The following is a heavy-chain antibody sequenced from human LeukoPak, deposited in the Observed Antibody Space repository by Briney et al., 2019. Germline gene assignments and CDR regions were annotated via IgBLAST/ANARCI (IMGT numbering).Heavy chain of an antibody. D-gene: IGHD1-1*01. J-gene: IGHJ6*03. CDR1: GFTFSSYG. Sequence: PGGSLRLSCGASGFTFSSYGMHWVRQAPGKGLEWVAFMRYDGSNKYYADSVKGRFTVSRDNSKNTLYLQMNSLRAEDTAVYYCASTTRGGTYYYYMDVWGKGTTVTISS. V-gene: IGHV3-30*02. CDR3: ASTTRGGTYYYYMDV. CDR2: MRYDGSNK.